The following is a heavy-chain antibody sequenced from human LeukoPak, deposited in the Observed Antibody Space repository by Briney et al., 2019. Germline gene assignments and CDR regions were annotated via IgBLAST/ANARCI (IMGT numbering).Heavy chain of an antibody. J-gene: IGHJ4*02. Sequence: GGSLRLSCAASGFTFSSYSMSWVRQAPGEGLEWVSAISPSGDSTSYPDSVKGRFTISRDNSKNTLYLQMNSLRTEDTAVYYCAKAEGYDILTGLDYWGQGTLVTVSS. CDR2: ISPSGDST. D-gene: IGHD3-9*01. V-gene: IGHV3-23*01. CDR3: AKAEGYDILTGLDY. CDR1: GFTFSSYS.